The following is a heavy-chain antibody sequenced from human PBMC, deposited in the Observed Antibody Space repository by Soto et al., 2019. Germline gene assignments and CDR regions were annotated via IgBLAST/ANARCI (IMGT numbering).Heavy chain of an antibody. CDR3: ARDSPPVVTWPEAYYGMDV. CDR1: GFTFSSYE. Sequence: GGSLRLSCAASGFTFSSYEMNWVRQAPGKGLEWVSYISSSGSTIYYADSVKGRFTISRDNAKNSLYLQMNSLRAEDTAVYYCARDSPPVVTWPEAYYGMDVWGQGTTVTASS. V-gene: IGHV3-48*03. J-gene: IGHJ6*02. CDR2: ISSSGSTI. D-gene: IGHD2-15*01.